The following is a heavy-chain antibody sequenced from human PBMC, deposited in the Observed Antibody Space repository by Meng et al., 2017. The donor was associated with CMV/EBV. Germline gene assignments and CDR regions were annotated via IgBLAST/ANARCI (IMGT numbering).Heavy chain of an antibody. CDR3: ASMVVTRGWFDP. CDR2: IYSGGST. D-gene: IGHD4/OR15-4a*01. V-gene: IGHV3-53*01. Sequence: GESLKISCAASGFTVSSNYMGWVRQAPGKGLEWVSVIYSGGSTYYADSVKGRFTISRDNSKNTLYLQMNSLRAEDTAVYYCASMVVTRGWFDPWGQGTLVTVSS. CDR1: GFTVSSNY. J-gene: IGHJ5*02.